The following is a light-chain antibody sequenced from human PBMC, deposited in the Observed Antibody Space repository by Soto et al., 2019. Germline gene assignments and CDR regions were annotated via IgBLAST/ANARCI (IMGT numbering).Light chain of an antibody. CDR1: SSDVGGYNY. CDR3: RSYTSSTKV. J-gene: IGLJ1*01. CDR2: EVS. Sequence: QSALTQPASVSGSPGQSITISCTGTSSDVGGYNYVSWYRQHPGKAPKLMIYEVSNRPSGVSNRFSGSKYGNTASLTISGLQAEDEADYRSRSYTSSTKVIGTGTKV. V-gene: IGLV2-14*01.